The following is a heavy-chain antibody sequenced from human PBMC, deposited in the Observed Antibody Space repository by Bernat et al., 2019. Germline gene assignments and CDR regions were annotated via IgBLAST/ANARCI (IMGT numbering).Heavy chain of an antibody. J-gene: IGHJ6*02. D-gene: IGHD3-10*01. Sequence: QVQLVESGGGLVKPGGSLRLSCAASGFTFSDYYMNWIRQAPGKGLEWVSYISSSGTYTSYADAVTGRFTISRDDAKNSLYLQMNSLTAEDTAVYYCARDGSVGAYYNYGLDGWGQGTTVAVSS. CDR2: ISSSGTYT. CDR1: GFTFSDYY. CDR3: ARDGSVGAYYNYGLDG. V-gene: IGHV3-11*05.